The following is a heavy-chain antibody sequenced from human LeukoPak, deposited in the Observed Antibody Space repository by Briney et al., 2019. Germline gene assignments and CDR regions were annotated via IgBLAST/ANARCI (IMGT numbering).Heavy chain of an antibody. V-gene: IGHV4-4*07. CDR1: GGSISSYY. J-gene: IGHJ4*02. Sequence: SETLSLTCSVSGGSISSYYWSWIRQPAGKGLEWIGRIYPSGSTNYNPSLKSRVTMSVDTSENQFSLKLSSVTAADTAVYYCAREIYDGHVFDYWGQGTLVTVSS. D-gene: IGHD5-12*01. CDR2: IYPSGST. CDR3: AREIYDGHVFDY.